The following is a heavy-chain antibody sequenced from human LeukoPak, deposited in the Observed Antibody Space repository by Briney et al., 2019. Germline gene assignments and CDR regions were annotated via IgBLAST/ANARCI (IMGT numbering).Heavy chain of an antibody. CDR3: ARDGLERRSLYYYGMDV. D-gene: IGHD1-1*01. CDR1: GYTFTGYY. V-gene: IGHV1-2*02. J-gene: IGHJ6*02. CDR2: INPNSGGT. Sequence: GASVKVSCKASGYTFTGYYMHWVRQAPGQGLEWMGWINPNSGGTNYAQKFQGRVTMTRDTSISTAYMELSRLRSDDTAVYYCARDGLERRSLYYYGMDVWGQGTTVTVSS.